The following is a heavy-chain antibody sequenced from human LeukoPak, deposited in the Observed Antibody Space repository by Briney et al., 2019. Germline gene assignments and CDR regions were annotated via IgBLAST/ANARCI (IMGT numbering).Heavy chain of an antibody. CDR3: ARRFVGSAGTFDY. CDR1: GGSISSGGYY. D-gene: IGHD3-10*01. Sequence: SETLSLTCTVSGGSISSGGYYWSWIRQHPGKGLEWIGYIYYSGSTYYNPSLKSRVTISVDTSKNQFSLKLSSVTAADTAVYYCARRFVGSAGTFDYWGQGPLVTVSS. J-gene: IGHJ4*02. CDR2: IYYSGST. V-gene: IGHV4-31*03.